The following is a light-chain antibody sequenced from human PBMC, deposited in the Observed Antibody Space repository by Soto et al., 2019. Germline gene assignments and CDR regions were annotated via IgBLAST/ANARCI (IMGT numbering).Light chain of an antibody. Sequence: LTQPHSLSESPGKTVTISCTRSSGSIATNYVQWYQQRPGSAPTTVIYDDNERPSGVPDRFSGSIDRSSNSASLTISGLKTEDEADYYCQSYDSNFHVIFGGGTKLTVL. V-gene: IGLV6-57*04. CDR3: QSYDSNFHVI. CDR2: DDN. J-gene: IGLJ2*01. CDR1: SGSIATNY.